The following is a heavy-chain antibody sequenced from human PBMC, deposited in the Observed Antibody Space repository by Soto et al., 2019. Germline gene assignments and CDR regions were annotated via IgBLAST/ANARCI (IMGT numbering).Heavy chain of an antibody. D-gene: IGHD3-10*01. CDR3: ARDTNTMVRGVIKGYYYGMDV. CDR2: ISAYNGNT. CDR1: GYTFTSYG. J-gene: IGHJ6*02. V-gene: IGHV1-18*04. Sequence: ASVKVSCKASGYTFTSYGISWVRQAPGQGLEWMGWISAYNGNTNYAQKLQGRVTMTTDTSTSTAYMELRSLRSDDTAVCYCARDTNTMVRGVIKGYYYGMDVWGQGTTVTVSS.